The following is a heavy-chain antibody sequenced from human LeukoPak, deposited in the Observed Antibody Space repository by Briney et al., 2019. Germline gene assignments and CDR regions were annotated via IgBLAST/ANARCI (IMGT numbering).Heavy chain of an antibody. D-gene: IGHD3-22*01. V-gene: IGHV3-21*01. CDR2: ISSSSSYI. Sequence: GGSLRLSCAASGFTFSSYSMNWVRQAPGKGLEWVSSISSSSSYIYYADSVKGRFTISRDNAKNSLYLQMNSLRAEDTAVYYCARGEATYYYDSSGHYGLWGQGTLVTVSS. J-gene: IGHJ4*02. CDR1: GFTFSSYS. CDR3: ARGEATYYYDSSGHYGL.